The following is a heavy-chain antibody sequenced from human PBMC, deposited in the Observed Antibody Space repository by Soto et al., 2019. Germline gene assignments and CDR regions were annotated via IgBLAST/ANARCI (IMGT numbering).Heavy chain of an antibody. J-gene: IGHJ4*02. CDR1: GGSISSGGYY. V-gene: IGHV4-31*03. CDR3: ARVWGYGGNSRFDY. D-gene: IGHD4-17*01. CDR2: IYYSGST. Sequence: QVQLQESGPGLVKPSQTLSLTCTVSGGSISSGGYYWSWVRQHPGKGLDLIGYIYYSGSTYYNPSLKSRVIISLDTSKNQYSLKPSSVTAADTAVYYCARVWGYGGNSRFDYWGQGTLVIDSS.